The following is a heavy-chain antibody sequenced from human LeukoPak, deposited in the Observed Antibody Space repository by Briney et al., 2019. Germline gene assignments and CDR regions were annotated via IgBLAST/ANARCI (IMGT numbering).Heavy chain of an antibody. V-gene: IGHV1-8*01. CDR2: MNPNSGNT. Sequence: GASVKVSCKASGYTFTSYDINWVRQATGQGLEWMGWMNPNSGNTGYAQKFQGRVTMTRNTSISPAYMELSSLRSEDTAVYYCARLFPVWVLAAMRGYNWFDPWGQGTLVTVSS. CDR1: GYTFTSYD. D-gene: IGHD2-2*01. J-gene: IGHJ5*02. CDR3: ARLFPVWVLAAMRGYNWFDP.